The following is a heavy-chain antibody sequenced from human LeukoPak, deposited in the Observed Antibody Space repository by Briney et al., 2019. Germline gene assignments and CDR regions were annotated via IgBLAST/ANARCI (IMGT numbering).Heavy chain of an antibody. CDR3: ARSVPALANASYCSSTSCYKLGDY. D-gene: IGHD2-2*02. CDR2: ICAYNGNT. V-gene: IGHV1-18*01. J-gene: IGHJ4*02. CDR1: GYTFTSYG. Sequence: ASVTVSSMASGYTFTSYGLSWVRQAPGQGLEWVGWICAYNGNTNYAQKLQGRVTMTTDTSTSTAYMELRSLRSDDTAVYYCARSVPALANASYCSSTSCYKLGDYWGQGTLVTVSS.